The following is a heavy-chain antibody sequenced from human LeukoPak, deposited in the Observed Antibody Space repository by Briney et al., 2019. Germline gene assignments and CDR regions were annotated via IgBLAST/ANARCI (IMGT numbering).Heavy chain of an antibody. CDR2: INHSGST. CDR3: ARGRWSSGHRYYFDH. CDR1: GGSLSGYY. D-gene: IGHD3-22*01. Sequence: PSETLSLTCAVYGGSLSGYYWSWIRQPPGKGLEWIGEINHSGSTNYNPSLKSRVTISVDTSKNQFSLKLSSVTAADTAVYYCARGRWSSGHRYYFDHWGQGTLVTVSS. V-gene: IGHV4-34*01. J-gene: IGHJ4*02.